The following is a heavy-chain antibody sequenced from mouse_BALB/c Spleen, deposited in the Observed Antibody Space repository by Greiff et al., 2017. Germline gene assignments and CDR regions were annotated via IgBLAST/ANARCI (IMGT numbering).Heavy chain of an antibody. D-gene: IGHD2-14*01. V-gene: IGHV5-17*02. J-gene: IGHJ4*01. Sequence: EVKVEESGGGLVQPGGSRKLSCAASGFTFSSFGMHWVRQAPEKGLEWVAYISSGSSTIYYADTVKGRFTISRDNPKNTLFLQMTSLRSEDTAMYYCARRYDGAMDYWGQGTSVTVSS. CDR2: ISSGSSTI. CDR3: ARRYDGAMDY. CDR1: GFTFSSFG.